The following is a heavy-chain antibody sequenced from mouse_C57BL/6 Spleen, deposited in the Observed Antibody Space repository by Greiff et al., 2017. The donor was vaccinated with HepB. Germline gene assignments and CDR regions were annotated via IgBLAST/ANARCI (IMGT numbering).Heavy chain of an antibody. Sequence: QVHVKQPGAELVKPGASVKMSCKASGYTFTSYWITWVKQRPGQGLEWIGDIYPGSGSTNYNEKFKSKATLTVDTSSSTAYMQLSSLTSEDSAVYYCARFYSNHYYAMDYWGQGTSVTVSS. V-gene: IGHV1-55*01. CDR2: IYPGSGST. CDR3: ARFYSNHYYAMDY. D-gene: IGHD2-5*01. J-gene: IGHJ4*01. CDR1: GYTFTSYW.